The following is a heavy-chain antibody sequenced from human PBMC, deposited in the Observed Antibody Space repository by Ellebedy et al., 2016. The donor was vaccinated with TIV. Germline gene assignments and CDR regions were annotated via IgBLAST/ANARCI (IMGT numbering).Heavy chain of an antibody. CDR2: INPYNGNT. CDR3: ARVWFGESGGDY. Sequence: ASVKVSXXASGYTFTSYGISWVRQAPGQGLEWMGWINPYNGNTNYAQKVQGRVTMTTDTSTSTAYMELWSLRSDDTALYYCARVWFGESGGDYWGQGTLVTVSS. J-gene: IGHJ4*02. V-gene: IGHV1-18*01. CDR1: GYTFTSYG. D-gene: IGHD3-10*01.